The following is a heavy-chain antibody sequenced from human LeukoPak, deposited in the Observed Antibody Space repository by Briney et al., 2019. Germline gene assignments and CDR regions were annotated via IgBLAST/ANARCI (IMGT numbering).Heavy chain of an antibody. CDR3: ARRDNYYDSSGRPFDP. V-gene: IGHV4-34*01. Sequence: PSETLSLTCAVYGGSFSGYYWSWIRQPPGKGLEWIGEINHSGSTNYNPSLKSRVTISVDTSKNQFSLKLSSVTAADTAVYYCARRDNYYDSSGRPFDPWGQGTLVTVPS. CDR2: INHSGST. CDR1: GGSFSGYY. J-gene: IGHJ5*02. D-gene: IGHD3-22*01.